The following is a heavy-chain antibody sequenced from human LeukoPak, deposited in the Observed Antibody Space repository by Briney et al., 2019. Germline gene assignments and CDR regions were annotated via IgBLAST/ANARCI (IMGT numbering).Heavy chain of an antibody. CDR1: GFTVSSNY. J-gene: IGHJ4*02. CDR2: IYYSGST. CDR3: ARLGGYSYGYRYFDY. V-gene: IGHV4-39*01. Sequence: GSLRLSCAASGFTVSSNYMSWVRQPPGKGLEWLGSIYYSGSTYYNPSLKSRVTISVDTSKNQFSLKLSSVTAADTAVYYCARLGGYSYGYRYFDYWGQGTLVTVSS. D-gene: IGHD5-18*01.